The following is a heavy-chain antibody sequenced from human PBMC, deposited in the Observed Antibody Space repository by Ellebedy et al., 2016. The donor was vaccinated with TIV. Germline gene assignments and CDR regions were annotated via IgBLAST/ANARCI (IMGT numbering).Heavy chain of an antibody. CDR3: VRLGYYCMDF. Sequence: GGSLRLSCAASGFTFTWYGMHWVRQAPGKGLEWVALISSDGDSEWYADSVKGRFTISRDNSKNTVYLQLNSLRTEDTAVYYCVRLGYYCMDFWGQGTLVTVSS. J-gene: IGHJ4*02. V-gene: IGHV3-30-3*01. CDR1: GFTFTWYG. CDR2: ISSDGDSE. D-gene: IGHD3-22*01.